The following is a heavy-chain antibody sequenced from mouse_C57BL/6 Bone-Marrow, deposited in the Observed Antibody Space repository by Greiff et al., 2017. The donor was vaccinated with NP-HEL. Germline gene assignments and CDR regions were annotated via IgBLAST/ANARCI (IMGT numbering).Heavy chain of an antibody. CDR2: IYPGNSET. V-gene: IGHV1-5*01. D-gene: IGHD2-4*01. CDR1: GYTFTSYW. J-gene: IGHJ1*03. Sequence: VQLQQSGTVLARPGASVKMSCKTSGYTFTSYWMHWVKQRPGQGLEWIGAIYPGNSETSYNQKFKGKAKLTAVTSASTAYMELSSLTNEDSAVYYCTSPYDYDWYFDVWGTGTTVTVSS. CDR3: TSPYDYDWYFDV.